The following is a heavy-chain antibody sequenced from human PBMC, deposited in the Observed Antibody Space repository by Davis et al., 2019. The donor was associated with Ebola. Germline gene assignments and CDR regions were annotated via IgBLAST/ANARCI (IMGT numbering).Heavy chain of an antibody. CDR2: ISYDGSNK. J-gene: IGHJ6*02. CDR1: GFTFSSYA. V-gene: IGHV3-30*14. Sequence: GESLKISCAASGFTFSSYAMHWVRQAPGKGLEWVAVISYDGSNKYYADSVKGRFTISRDNSKNTLYLQMNSLRAEDTAVYYCADIYGLDVWGQGTTVTVSS. CDR3: ADIYGLDV.